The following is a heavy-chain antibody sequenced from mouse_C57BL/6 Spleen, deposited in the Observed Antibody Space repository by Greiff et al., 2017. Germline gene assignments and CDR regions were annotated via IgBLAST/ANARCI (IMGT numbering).Heavy chain of an antibody. CDR1: GYTFTDYE. J-gene: IGHJ2*01. CDR3: TIIYPFDY. D-gene: IGHD2-1*01. CDR2: IDPETGGT. V-gene: IGHV1-15*01. Sequence: VQLQQSGAELVRPGASVTLSCKASGYTFTDYEMHWVKQTPVHGLEWIGAIDPETGGTAYNQKFKGKATLTADKSSSTAYMELRSLTSEDSAGYYCTIIYPFDYWGQGTTLTVSS.